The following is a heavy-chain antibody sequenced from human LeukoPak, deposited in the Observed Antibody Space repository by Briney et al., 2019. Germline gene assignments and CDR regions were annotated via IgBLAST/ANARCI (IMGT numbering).Heavy chain of an antibody. CDR2: IKEDGSEK. CDR1: GFTFSSYW. J-gene: IGHJ6*03. D-gene: IGHD2-2*01. CDR3: ARDGTSWTTYYYYYMDV. Sequence: PGGSLRLSCAASGFTFSSYWMSWVRQAPGKGLEWVANIKEDGSEKYYVDSVKGRFTISRDNAKNSPYLQMNSLRAEDTAVYYCARDGTSWTTYYYYYMDVWGKGTTVTVSS. V-gene: IGHV3-7*01.